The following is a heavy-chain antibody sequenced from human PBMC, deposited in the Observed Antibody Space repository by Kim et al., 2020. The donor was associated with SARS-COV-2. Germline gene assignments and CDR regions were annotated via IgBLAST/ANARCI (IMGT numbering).Heavy chain of an antibody. J-gene: IGHJ5*02. Sequence: GGSLRLSCAASGFTVSSNYMSWVRQAPGKGLEWVSVIYSGGSTYYADSVKGRFTISRDNSKNTLYLQMNSLRAEDTAVYYCARAIAAAGMRAINWFDPWGQGTPVTVSA. CDR2: IYSGGST. CDR3: ARAIAAAGMRAINWFDP. CDR1: GFTVSSNY. D-gene: IGHD6-13*01. V-gene: IGHV3-53*01.